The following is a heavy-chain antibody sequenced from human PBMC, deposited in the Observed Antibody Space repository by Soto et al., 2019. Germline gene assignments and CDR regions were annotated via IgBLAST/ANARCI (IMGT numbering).Heavy chain of an antibody. D-gene: IGHD2-2*01. V-gene: IGHV1-18*04. Sequence: QVQLVQSGAEVKKPGASVKVSCKASGYTFTSYGISWVRQAPGQGLEWMGWFSAYNGNANYAQKLQGRVTMTTDTSTSTAYMELRSLRSDDTAVYYCASPGYCSSTSCSPYYYYGMEVWGQGTTVTVSS. CDR3: ASPGYCSSTSCSPYYYYGMEV. J-gene: IGHJ6*02. CDR1: GYTFTSYG. CDR2: FSAYNGNA.